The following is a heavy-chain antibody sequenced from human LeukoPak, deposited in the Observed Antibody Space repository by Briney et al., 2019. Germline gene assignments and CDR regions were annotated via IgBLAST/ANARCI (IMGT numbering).Heavy chain of an antibody. D-gene: IGHD3-22*01. J-gene: IGHJ4*02. CDR2: ISSSGSTI. Sequence: GGSLRLSCAASGFTFSSYSMNWVRQAPGKGLEWVSYISSSGSTIYYADSVKGRFTVSGDNSKNTVYLQMNSLRVEDTALYYCAKEPSHSSGYWDSWGQGTLVTVSS. CDR1: GFTFSSYS. CDR3: AKEPSHSSGYWDS. V-gene: IGHV3-48*01.